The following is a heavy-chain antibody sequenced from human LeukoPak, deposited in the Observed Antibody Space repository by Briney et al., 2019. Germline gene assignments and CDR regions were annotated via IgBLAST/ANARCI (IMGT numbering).Heavy chain of an antibody. V-gene: IGHV3-66*01. Sequence: GGSLRLSCTASGFTVSSNYMSWVRQAPGKGLEWVSVIYSGGSTSYADSVKGRFTISRDNSKNTLYLQMNSLRAEDTAVYYCARFTHGGDFDYWGQGTLVTVSS. CDR3: ARFTHGGDFDY. CDR2: IYSGGST. D-gene: IGHD2-21*01. CDR1: GFTVSSNY. J-gene: IGHJ4*02.